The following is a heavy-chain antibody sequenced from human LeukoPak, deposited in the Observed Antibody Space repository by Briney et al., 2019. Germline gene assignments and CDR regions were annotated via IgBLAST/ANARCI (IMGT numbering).Heavy chain of an antibody. V-gene: IGHV3-74*01. J-gene: IGHJ5*01. Sequence: GGSLRLSCAAPGFTFSNYWIHWVRQTPGKGLVWVSRINPAGNYANYADSVKGRFTISRDNAKNTVYLQMNSLRAEDTALFYCVRDWDHYDFDSWGQGTLVTVSS. CDR1: GFTFSNYW. CDR3: VRDWDHYDFDS. D-gene: IGHD3-3*01. CDR2: INPAGNYA.